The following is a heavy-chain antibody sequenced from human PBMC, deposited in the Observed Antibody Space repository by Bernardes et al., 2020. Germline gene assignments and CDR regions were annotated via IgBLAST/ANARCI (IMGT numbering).Heavy chain of an antibody. D-gene: IGHD1-7*01. Sequence: SGPTLVKPTQTLTLTCTFSGFSLTTSPVAVGWIRQPPGKALEWLAVIYWDDDKRYSPSLKSRLILSKDTSRNQVVLILTNLDPMDTATYYCAHRLGPRRDWNYVNFDYWGQGALVTVSS. J-gene: IGHJ4*02. CDR3: AHRLGPRRDWNYVNFDY. CDR2: IYWDDDK. V-gene: IGHV2-5*02. CDR1: GFSLTTSPVA.